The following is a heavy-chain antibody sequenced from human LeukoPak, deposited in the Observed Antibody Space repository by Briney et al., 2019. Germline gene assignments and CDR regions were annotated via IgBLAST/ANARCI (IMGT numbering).Heavy chain of an antibody. D-gene: IGHD4-17*01. Sequence: PGGSLRLSCAASGFTFSSYSTNWVRQAPGKGLEWVSSISSITSHIYYADSVKGRFTISRDNAKNSLYLQMNSLSAEDTAVYYCARDYYGDYAFDYWGQGTLVTVSS. CDR3: ARDYYGDYAFDY. V-gene: IGHV3-21*01. CDR1: GFTFSSYS. J-gene: IGHJ4*02. CDR2: ISSITSHI.